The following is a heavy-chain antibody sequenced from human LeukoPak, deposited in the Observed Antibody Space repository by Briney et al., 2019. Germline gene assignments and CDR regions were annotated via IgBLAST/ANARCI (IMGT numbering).Heavy chain of an antibody. D-gene: IGHD1-20*01. J-gene: IGHJ6*02. V-gene: IGHV4-4*02. CDR1: SGSISSSYW. CDR2: IYHSGST. Sequence: SETLSLTCAVSSGSISSSYWWSWVRQPPGKGLEWIGEIYHSGSTNYSPSLKSRVTISIDKSKNQFSLRLSSVTAADTAVYYCARDFRERRGITGPHGMDVWGQGTTVTVSS. CDR3: ARDFRERRGITGPHGMDV.